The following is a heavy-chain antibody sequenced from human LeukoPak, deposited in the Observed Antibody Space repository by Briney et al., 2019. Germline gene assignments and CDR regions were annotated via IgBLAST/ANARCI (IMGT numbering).Heavy chain of an antibody. V-gene: IGHV3-7*01. D-gene: IGHD4-17*01. CDR1: GFTFNTYW. J-gene: IGHJ4*02. CDR3: ATEDYGQTFDH. Sequence: GGSLRLSCAGSGFTFNTYWMSWVRQAPGKGLEWVANIKEDGSEKYYVDSVKGRFTISRDNAKNSLYLQMSSLRAEDTAVYYCATEDYGQTFDHWGQGTLVTVSS. CDR2: IKEDGSEK.